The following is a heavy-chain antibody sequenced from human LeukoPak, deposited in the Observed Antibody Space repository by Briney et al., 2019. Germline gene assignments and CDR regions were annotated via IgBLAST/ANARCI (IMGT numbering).Heavy chain of an antibody. CDR3: ARNDPRGYCSSTSCYRIFDP. D-gene: IGHD2-2*02. CDR1: GGSISSYY. Sequence: SETLSLTCTVSGGSISSYYWSWIRQPAGKGLEWIGRIYTSGSTNYNPSLKSRVTMSVDTSKNQFSLKLSSVTAADTAVYYCARNDPRGYCSSTSCYRIFDPWCQGTLVTVSS. J-gene: IGHJ5*02. CDR2: IYTSGST. V-gene: IGHV4-4*07.